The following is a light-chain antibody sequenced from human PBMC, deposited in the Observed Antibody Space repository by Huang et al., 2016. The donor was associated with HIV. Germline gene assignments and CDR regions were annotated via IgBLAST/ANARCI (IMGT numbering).Light chain of an antibody. J-gene: IGKJ1*01. Sequence: EIVMTQSPATLSVSPGERATLSCRARQSVTTNLDWYQQMPGQAPRLLIYGAYTRATGIPARFSGSGSGTDFTLTISRLQSEDSAVYFCQQYNTWPWTFGQGTKVEIK. CDR2: GAY. V-gene: IGKV3-15*01. CDR3: QQYNTWPWT. CDR1: QSVTTN.